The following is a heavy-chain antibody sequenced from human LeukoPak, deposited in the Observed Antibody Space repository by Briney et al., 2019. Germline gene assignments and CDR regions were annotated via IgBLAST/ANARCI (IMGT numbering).Heavy chain of an antibody. CDR1: GESISGFY. CDR3: ARVDSSYGYAGGNYFDY. CDR2: IYYSGST. D-gene: IGHD5-18*01. J-gene: IGHJ4*02. V-gene: IGHV4-59*08. Sequence: SETLSLTCTVSGESISGFYWTWIRQPPGKGLEWIGYIYYSGSTNYNPSLKSRVTISVDTSKNQFSLKLSSVTAADTAVYYCARVDSSYGYAGGNYFDYWGQGTLVTVSS.